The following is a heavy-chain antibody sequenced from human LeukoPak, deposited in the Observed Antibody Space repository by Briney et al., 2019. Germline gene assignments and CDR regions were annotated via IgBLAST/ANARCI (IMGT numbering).Heavy chain of an antibody. CDR3: ARDGLHTAHFDY. V-gene: IGHV3-21*01. CDR2: VSDSSDV. Sequence: GGSLRLSCAASGFTFSTYTMNWVRQAPGKGLEWVSTVSDSSDVHYSDSVRGRFTISRDNARNSLYLQMNSLRDEDTAVYYCARDGLHTAHFDYWGQGTLVTVSS. D-gene: IGHD5-18*01. J-gene: IGHJ4*02. CDR1: GFTFSTYT.